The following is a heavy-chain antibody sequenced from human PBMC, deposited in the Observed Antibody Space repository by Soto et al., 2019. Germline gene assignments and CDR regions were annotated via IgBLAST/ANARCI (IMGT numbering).Heavy chain of an antibody. J-gene: IGHJ4*02. V-gene: IGHV3-33*01. CDR1: GFMLSNHG. D-gene: IGHD1-1*01. CDR3: VRGDNWNDEASDY. CDR2: IWSDGNNK. Sequence: QVQLVESGGGVVQPGRSLRLSCAASGFMLSNHGMHWVRQAPGKGLEWVAVIWSDGNNKYYADSVKGRLTISRDNSKNTVYLQMDSLRAEDTAVYYCVRGDNWNDEASDYWGQGTLVTVSS.